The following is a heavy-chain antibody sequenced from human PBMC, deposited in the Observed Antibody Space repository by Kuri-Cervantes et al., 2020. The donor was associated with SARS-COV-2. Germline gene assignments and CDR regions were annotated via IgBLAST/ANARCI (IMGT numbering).Heavy chain of an antibody. CDR3: ARTFMGYYYYMDV. CDR1: GFTFDDYG. Sequence: GGSLRLSCAASGFTFDDYGMSWVRQAPGKGLEWVSSISSSSSYIYYADSVKGRFTISRDNAKNSLYLQMNSLRAEDTAVYYCARTFMGYYYYMDVWGKGTTVTVSS. J-gene: IGHJ6*03. D-gene: IGHD3-3*02. CDR2: ISSSSSYI. V-gene: IGHV3-21*01.